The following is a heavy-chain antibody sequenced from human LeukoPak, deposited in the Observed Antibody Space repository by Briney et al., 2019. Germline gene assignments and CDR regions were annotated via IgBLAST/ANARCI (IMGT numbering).Heavy chain of an antibody. J-gene: IGHJ4*02. CDR3: AKDPWIQLWSITGLDY. Sequence: PGGSLRLSCAASGFTFRSYWVAWVRQSPGKGLECVANIKQDGSEKNYVDSVKGRFTISRDNSKNTLYLQMNSLRAEDTAVYYCAKDPWIQLWSITGLDYWGQGTLVTVSS. CDR1: GFTFRSYW. V-gene: IGHV3-7*01. CDR2: IKQDGSEK. D-gene: IGHD5-18*01.